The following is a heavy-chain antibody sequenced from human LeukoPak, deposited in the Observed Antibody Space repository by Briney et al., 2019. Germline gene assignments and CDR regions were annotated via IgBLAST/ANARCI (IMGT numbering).Heavy chain of an antibody. D-gene: IGHD6-19*01. V-gene: IGHV4-61*02. CDR2: IYTSGST. CDR1: GGSISSGSYY. J-gene: IGHJ4*02. CDR3: ARDAGGWPFDY. Sequence: SETLSLTCTVSGGSISSGSYYWSWIRQPAGKGLEWIGRIYTSGSTNYNPSLKSRVTISVDTSKNQFSLKLSSVTAADTAVYYCARDAGGWPFDYWGQGTLVTVSS.